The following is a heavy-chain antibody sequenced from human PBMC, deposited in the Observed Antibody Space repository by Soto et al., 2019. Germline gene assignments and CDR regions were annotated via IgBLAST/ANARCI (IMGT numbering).Heavy chain of an antibody. CDR1: GYRFTSYW. D-gene: IGHD3-3*01. V-gene: IGHV5-51*01. Sequence: GQSLKISSKGSGYRFTSYWIGWMRQMPGKGLEWMGIIYPGDSNTRYSPSLQGQVTISVDKSISTAYLQWSSLKATDTAMYYCARHAYDFWSGHPNPRYYYGMDVWGQATTVTLSS. CDR3: ARHAYDFWSGHPNPRYYYGMDV. J-gene: IGHJ6*02. CDR2: IYPGDSNT.